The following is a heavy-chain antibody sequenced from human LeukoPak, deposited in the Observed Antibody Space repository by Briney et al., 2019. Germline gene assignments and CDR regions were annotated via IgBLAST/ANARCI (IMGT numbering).Heavy chain of an antibody. CDR2: IKQGGSEK. CDR1: GFTFTSDW. V-gene: IGHV3-7*03. J-gene: IGHJ3*01. D-gene: IGHD2-2*01. Sequence: GGSLRLSCAASGFTFTSDWMAWVRQAPGKGLEWVANIKQGGSEKYYVDSVKGRFTISRDNAKNSMFLQMSSLRADDTAVYYCARGCCSGPSCYSDTFDLWGQGTMVTVSS. CDR3: ARGCCSGPSCYSDTFDL.